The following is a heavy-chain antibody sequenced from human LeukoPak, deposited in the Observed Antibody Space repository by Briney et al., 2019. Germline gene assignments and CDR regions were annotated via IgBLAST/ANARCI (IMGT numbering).Heavy chain of an antibody. D-gene: IGHD1-20*01. Sequence: APVKVSCKASGYTFTSYGISWVRQAPGQGLEWMGWISAYNGNTNYAQKLQGRVTMTTDTSTSTAYMELSSLRSEDTAVYYCARDITGTTGWFDPWGQGTLVTVSS. CDR2: ISAYNGNT. V-gene: IGHV1-18*01. J-gene: IGHJ5*02. CDR1: GYTFTSYG. CDR3: ARDITGTTGWFDP.